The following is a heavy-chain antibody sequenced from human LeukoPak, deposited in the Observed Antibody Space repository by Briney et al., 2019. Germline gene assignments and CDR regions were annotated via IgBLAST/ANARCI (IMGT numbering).Heavy chain of an antibody. J-gene: IGHJ4*02. CDR1: GFSFSTYS. V-gene: IGHV3-48*04. D-gene: IGHD3-22*01. CDR3: AREGYYDSSGYLGVFDY. Sequence: GGSLRLSCAASGFSFSTYSMNWVRQAPGKGLEWVSYISSSGSTIYYADSVKGRFTISRDNAKNSLYLQMNSLRAEDTAVYYCAREGYYDSSGYLGVFDYWGQGTLVTVSS. CDR2: ISSSGSTI.